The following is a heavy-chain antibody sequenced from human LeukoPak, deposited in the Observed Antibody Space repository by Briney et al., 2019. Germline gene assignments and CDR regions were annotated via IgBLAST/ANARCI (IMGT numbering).Heavy chain of an antibody. CDR2: ISSSSSYI. CDR3: ARSPPTNIVVVPAAII. D-gene: IGHD2-2*01. Sequence: GGSLRLSCAASGFTFSSYSMNWVRQAPGKGLEWVSSISSSSSYIYYADSVKGRFTISRDNAKNSLYLQMNSLRAEDTAVYYCARSPPTNIVVVPAAIIWGQGTLVTVSS. CDR1: GFTFSSYS. V-gene: IGHV3-21*01. J-gene: IGHJ4*02.